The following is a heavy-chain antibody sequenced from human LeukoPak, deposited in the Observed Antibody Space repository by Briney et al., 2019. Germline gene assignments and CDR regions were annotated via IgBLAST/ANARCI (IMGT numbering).Heavy chain of an antibody. V-gene: IGHV3-13*01. CDR3: ARAGYSSTWYSRYFDL. J-gene: IGHJ2*01. CDR2: IGTAGDI. D-gene: IGHD6-13*01. Sequence: GGSLRLSCAASGFTFSSYDMHWVRQATGKGLEWVSGIGTAGDIYYPGSVKGRFTISRENAKNSLYLQVNSLRAGDTAVYYCARAGYSSTWYSRYFDLWGRGTLVTVSS. CDR1: GFTFSSYD.